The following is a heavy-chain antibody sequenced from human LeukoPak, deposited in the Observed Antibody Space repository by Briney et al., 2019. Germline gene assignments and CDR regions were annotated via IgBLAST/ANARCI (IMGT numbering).Heavy chain of an antibody. V-gene: IGHV3-53*05. Sequence: GGSLRLSCAASGFTVSSNYMSWVRQAPGKGLEWVSVIYSGGSTYYADSVKGRFTISRDNSKNTLYLQMNSLRAEDTAVYYCARVEEAAAFNPWGQGTLVTVSS. CDR1: GFTVSSNY. CDR3: ARVEEAAAFNP. J-gene: IGHJ5*02. D-gene: IGHD6-13*01. CDR2: IYSGGST.